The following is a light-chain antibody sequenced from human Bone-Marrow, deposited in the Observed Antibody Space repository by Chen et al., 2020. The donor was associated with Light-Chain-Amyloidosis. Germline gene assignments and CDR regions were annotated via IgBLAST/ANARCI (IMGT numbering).Light chain of an antibody. V-gene: IGLV3-21*02. CDR1: NIGSTS. J-gene: IGLJ3*02. Sequence: SYVLTQPSSVSVAPGQTATIACGGNNIGSTSVHWYQQTPGQAPLLVVYDDSDRPSVIPERLSGSDARNTATLTISRVEAGDEADYYCQVWDRSSGRPVFGGGTKLTVL. CDR2: DDS. CDR3: QVWDRSSGRPV.